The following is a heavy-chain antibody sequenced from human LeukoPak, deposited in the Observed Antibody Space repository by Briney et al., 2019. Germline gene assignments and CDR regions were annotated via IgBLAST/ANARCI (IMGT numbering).Heavy chain of an antibody. Sequence: PGGSLRLSCAASGFSFSRHGMYWVRQAPGKGLEWVAYIAHEGSYEQYADSVKGRFTTSRDNPKNTLYLQMDSLRAEDTAMYFCANKDYYDSGTYSFDYWGQGTLVTVSS. CDR3: ANKDYYDSGTYSFDY. J-gene: IGHJ4*02. CDR2: IAHEGSYE. CDR1: GFSFSRHG. D-gene: IGHD3-10*01. V-gene: IGHV3-30*02.